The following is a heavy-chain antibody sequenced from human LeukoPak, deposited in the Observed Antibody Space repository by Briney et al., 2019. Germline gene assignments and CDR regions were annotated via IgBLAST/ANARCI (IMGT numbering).Heavy chain of an antibody. CDR3: ATTSGYFYY. V-gene: IGHV1-2*06. CDR1: AYTFTDYY. D-gene: IGHD1-26*01. J-gene: IGHJ4*02. CDR2: INPSSGDT. Sequence: ASVKVPCKASAYTFTDYYVHWVRQAPGQGLEWMGRINPSSGDTNYAQYFQGRVTMTRDTSISTAYMELSRLRSDDTAVYYCATTSGYFYYWGQGTLVTVSS.